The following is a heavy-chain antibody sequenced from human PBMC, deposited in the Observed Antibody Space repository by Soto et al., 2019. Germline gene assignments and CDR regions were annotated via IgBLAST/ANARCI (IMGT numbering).Heavy chain of an antibody. V-gene: IGHV1-2*02. CDR1: GDTFTGYY. Sequence: QVQLVQSGAEVKKPGASVKVSCKASGDTFTGYYMHWVRQAPGQGLEWMGWINPHSGGTNYAQKFQGRVTMTRDTSVSTVYMELSRLRSDDTAVYYCASPLTKTAMVTGGGYYYGMDVWCQGTTVTVSS. CDR2: INPHSGGT. D-gene: IGHD5-18*01. J-gene: IGHJ6*02. CDR3: ASPLTKTAMVTGGGYYYGMDV.